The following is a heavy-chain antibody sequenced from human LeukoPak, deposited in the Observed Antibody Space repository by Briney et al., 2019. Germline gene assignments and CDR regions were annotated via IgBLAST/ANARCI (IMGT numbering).Heavy chain of an antibody. D-gene: IGHD6-19*01. CDR2: INHSGST. V-gene: IGHV4-34*01. J-gene: IGHJ4*02. Sequence: SETLSLTCAVYGGSFSGYYWSWIRQPPGKGLEWIGEINHSGSTNYNPSLKSRVTISVDTSKNQFSLKLSSVTAADTAVYYCARKAVAGNFDYWGQGTLVTVSS. CDR3: ARKAVAGNFDY. CDR1: GGSFSGYY.